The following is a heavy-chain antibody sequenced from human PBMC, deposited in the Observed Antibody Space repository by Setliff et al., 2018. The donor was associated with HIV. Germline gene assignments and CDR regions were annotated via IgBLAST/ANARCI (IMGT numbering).Heavy chain of an antibody. D-gene: IGHD1-26*01. CDR3: ARKVGGDFDY. V-gene: IGHV4-59*12. CDR2: IYYSGST. Sequence: PSAPLSLPCTVSGGSISGYYWSWIRQPPGKGLEWIGYIYYSGSTNYNPSLKSRVTISVDTSKNQFSLKLNSVTAADTAVYFCARKVGGDFDYWGQGTLVTVSS. CDR1: GGSISGYY. J-gene: IGHJ4*02.